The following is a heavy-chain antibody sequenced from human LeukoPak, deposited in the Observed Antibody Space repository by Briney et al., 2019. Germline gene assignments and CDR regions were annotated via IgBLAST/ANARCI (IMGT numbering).Heavy chain of an antibody. D-gene: IGHD3-3*01. CDR2: ISGSGGST. CDR1: GGSISSSNYY. J-gene: IGHJ3*02. CDR3: AKTQNVLRFLEWSGGDAFDI. V-gene: IGHV3-23*01. Sequence: ETLSLTCTVSGGSISSSNYYWGWVRQPPGKGLEWVSAISGSGGSTYYADSVKGRFTISRDNSKNTLYLQMNSLRAEDTAVYYCAKTQNVLRFLEWSGGDAFDIWGQGTMVTVSS.